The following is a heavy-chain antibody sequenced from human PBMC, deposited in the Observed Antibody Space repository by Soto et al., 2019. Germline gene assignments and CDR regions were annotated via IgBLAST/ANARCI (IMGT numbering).Heavy chain of an antibody. V-gene: IGHV3-15*07. CDR1: GFTFSNAW. CDR3: TTGITYYYDNSGYPLDY. J-gene: IGHJ4*02. D-gene: IGHD3-22*01. CDR2: IKSKNDGVTT. Sequence: GGSLRLSCAASGFTFSNAWMNWVRQAPGKGLEWVGRIKSKNDGVTTDYPAPVKGRFTISRDNSKNTLYLQMNSLKTEDTAVYYCTTGITYYYDNSGYPLDYWGQGTLVTVSS.